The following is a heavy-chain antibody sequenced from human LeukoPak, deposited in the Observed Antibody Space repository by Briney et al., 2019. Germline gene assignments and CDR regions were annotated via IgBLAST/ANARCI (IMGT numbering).Heavy chain of an antibody. Sequence: GGSLRLSCAASGFTFDDYAMHWVRQAPGKGLEWVSGISWNSGSIGYADSVKGRFTISRDNAKNSLYLQMNSLRPEDTAVYYCARDIVVPAASGRYFDYWGQGTLITVSS. J-gene: IGHJ4*02. CDR3: ARDIVVPAASGRYFDY. CDR2: ISWNSGSI. D-gene: IGHD2-2*01. CDR1: GFTFDDYA. V-gene: IGHV3-9*01.